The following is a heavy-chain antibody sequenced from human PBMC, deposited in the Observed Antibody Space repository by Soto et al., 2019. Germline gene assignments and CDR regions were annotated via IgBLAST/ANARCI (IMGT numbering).Heavy chain of an antibody. CDR1: GYTFTGYY. V-gene: IGHV1-2*04. CDR3: ARGLVVVPAAMPTHEYYYYMDV. J-gene: IGHJ6*03. CDR2: INPNSGGT. D-gene: IGHD2-2*01. Sequence: ASVKVSCKASGYTFTGYYMHWVRQAPGQGLEWMGWINPNSGGTNYAQKFQGWVTMTRDTSISTAYMELSRLRSDDTAVYYCARGLVVVPAAMPTHEYYYYMDVWGKGTTVTVSS.